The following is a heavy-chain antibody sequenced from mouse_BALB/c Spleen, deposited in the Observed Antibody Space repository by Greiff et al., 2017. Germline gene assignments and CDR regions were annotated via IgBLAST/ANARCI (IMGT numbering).Heavy chain of an antibody. V-gene: IGHV1S137*01. Sequence: VKLMESGAELVRPGVSVKISCKGSGYTFTDYAMHWVKQSHAKSLEWIGVISTYYGDASYNQKFKGKATMTVDKSSSTAYMELARLTSEDSAIYYCAREEAYYGNYVWYFDVWGAGTTVTVSS. J-gene: IGHJ1*01. D-gene: IGHD2-10*01. CDR2: ISTYYGDA. CDR1: GYTFTDYA. CDR3: AREEAYYGNYVWYFDV.